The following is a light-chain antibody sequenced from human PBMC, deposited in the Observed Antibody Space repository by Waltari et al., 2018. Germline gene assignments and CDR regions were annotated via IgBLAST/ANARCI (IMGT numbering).Light chain of an antibody. J-gene: IGLJ2*01. CDR2: PVS. V-gene: IGLV2-23*02. CDR1: SSDVGNYKR. CDR3: SSYAGSSKGV. Sequence: QSALTQPASVSGSPGQSITISCTGTSSDVGNYKRVPWYQPHPGKAPKLMIYPVSKRPSGVSERFSGSMCGDMAALTISGLQPEDGAEYFCSSYAGSSKGVFGGGTKVTVL.